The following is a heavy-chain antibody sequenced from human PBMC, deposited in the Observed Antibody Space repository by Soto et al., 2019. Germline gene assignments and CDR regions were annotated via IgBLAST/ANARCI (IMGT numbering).Heavy chain of an antibody. V-gene: IGHV3-23*04. CDR1: GFTFTTYT. Sequence: EVHLVESGGGLVQPGGSLRLSCAASGFTFTTYTMSWVRQAPGKGLEWVGAISNTGGGPSYADSVQGRFIISRDNTRSTLYLQMNGLRAEDTAIYYCAKDRCYTTDCNVPAAWGQGTQVIVS. J-gene: IGHJ4*02. D-gene: IGHD3-16*02. CDR3: AKDRCYTTDCNVPAA. CDR2: ISNTGGGP.